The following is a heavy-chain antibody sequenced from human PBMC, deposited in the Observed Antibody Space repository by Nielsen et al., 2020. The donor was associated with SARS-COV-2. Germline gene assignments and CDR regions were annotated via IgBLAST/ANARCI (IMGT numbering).Heavy chain of an antibody. D-gene: IGHD2-2*01. V-gene: IGHV4-4*02. CDR3: VRAVPAAAPSNWFDP. CDR2: IYHSGST. Sequence: SETLSLTCAVSGGSVSTNDWWTWVRQPPGKGLEWIGEIYHSGSTNYDPSLKSRVTISVDKSNNQFSLRLTSVTAADTAVYYCVRAVPAAAPSNWFDPWGQGTLVTVSS. J-gene: IGHJ5*02. CDR1: GGSVSTNDW.